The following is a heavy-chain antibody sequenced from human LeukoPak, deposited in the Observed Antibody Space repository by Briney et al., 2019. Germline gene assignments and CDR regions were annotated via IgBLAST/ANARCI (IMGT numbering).Heavy chain of an antibody. V-gene: IGHV4-4*07. D-gene: IGHD6-13*01. CDR3: ARVRWVGQQLVPLYYFDY. Sequence: SETLSLTCTVSGGSISSYYWSWIRQPAGKGLEWIGRIHTSGRTNYNPSLKSRVTISVDTSKNQFSLKLSSVTAADTAVYYCARVRWVGQQLVPLYYFDYWGQGTLVTVSS. CDR2: IHTSGRT. CDR1: GGSISSYY. J-gene: IGHJ4*02.